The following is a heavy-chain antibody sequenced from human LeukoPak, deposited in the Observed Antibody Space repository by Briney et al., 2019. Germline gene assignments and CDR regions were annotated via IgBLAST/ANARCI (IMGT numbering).Heavy chain of an antibody. Sequence: PSETLSLTCNVSGGSISSTTYYWGWIRQPPGKGLEWIGTIYYSGTTSYNPSLKSRVTMSVDTSKNQFSLKLSSVTAADTGVYYCGRQRAGATDYWGQGTLVTVSS. CDR3: GRQRAGATDY. J-gene: IGHJ4*02. CDR2: IYYSGTT. D-gene: IGHD1-26*01. CDR1: GGSISSTTYY. V-gene: IGHV4-39*01.